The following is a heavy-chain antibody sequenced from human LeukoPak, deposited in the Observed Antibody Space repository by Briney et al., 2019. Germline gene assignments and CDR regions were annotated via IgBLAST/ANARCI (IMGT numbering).Heavy chain of an antibody. CDR3: AKFAYNWNAPDGFDM. V-gene: IGHV3-48*01. CDR2: ISSSSRTI. D-gene: IGHD1-1*01. CDR1: GFTFSSYS. Sequence: GGSLRLSCAASGFTFSSYSMNWVRQAPGKGLEWVSYISSSSRTIYDADSVKGRFTISRDNAKNSLYLQMNSLRAEDTAVYYCAKFAYNWNAPDGFDMWGQGTMVIVSS. J-gene: IGHJ3*02.